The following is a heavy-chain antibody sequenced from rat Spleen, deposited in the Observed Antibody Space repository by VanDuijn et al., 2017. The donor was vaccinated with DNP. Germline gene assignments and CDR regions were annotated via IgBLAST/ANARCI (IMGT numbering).Heavy chain of an antibody. CDR2: IRTGGGNT. D-gene: IGHD1-6*01. CDR3: TRMYTTDYYWYFDF. Sequence: EVQLVESGGGLVQPGRSLKLSCAASGFTFSNYGMAWVRQTPTKGLEWVASIRTGGGNTYYRDSVKGRFTISRDNAKNTLYLQMNSLSSEDTATYYCTRMYTTDYYWYFDFWGPGTMVTVSS. J-gene: IGHJ1*01. V-gene: IGHV5S13*01. CDR1: GFTFSNYG.